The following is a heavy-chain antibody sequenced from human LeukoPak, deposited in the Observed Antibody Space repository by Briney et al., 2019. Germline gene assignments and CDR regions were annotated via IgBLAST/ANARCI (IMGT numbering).Heavy chain of an antibody. CDR1: GFTVSDNY. CDR2: MYSRGDT. Sequence: GGSLPHSRAPSGFTVSDNYVSWVRPPPGKGREWGSVMYSRGDTYYADSVKGRFTFSRDISKNTLYLQMNGLRTEDTAMYYCARDAPQVTAAGVLASWGQGTLVTVSS. D-gene: IGHD6-13*01. V-gene: IGHV3-53*01. CDR3: ARDAPQVTAAGVLAS. J-gene: IGHJ5*02.